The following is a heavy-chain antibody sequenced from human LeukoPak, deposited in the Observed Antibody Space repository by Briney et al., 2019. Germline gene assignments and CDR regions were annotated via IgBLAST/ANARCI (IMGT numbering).Heavy chain of an antibody. D-gene: IGHD3-10*01. CDR2: INHSGST. Sequence: PSETLSLTCTVSGGSISSSSYYWSWIRQPPGKGLEWIGEINHSGSTNYNPSLKSRVTISVDTSKNQFSLKLSSVTAADTAVYYCARDHYYGSGRHYDYWGQGTLVTVSS. CDR3: ARDHYYGSGRHYDY. J-gene: IGHJ4*02. CDR1: GGSISSSSYY. V-gene: IGHV4-39*07.